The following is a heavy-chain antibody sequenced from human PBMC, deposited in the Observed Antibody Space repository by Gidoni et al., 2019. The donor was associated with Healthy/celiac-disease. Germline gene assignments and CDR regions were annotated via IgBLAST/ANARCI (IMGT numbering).Heavy chain of an antibody. V-gene: IGHV3-9*01. CDR3: AKDYGAYYYDSSGYFTNWFDP. J-gene: IGHJ5*02. CDR1: GFTFDAYA. Sequence: EVQLVESGGGLVQPGRSLRLSCAASGFTFDAYAMHWVRQAPGKGLEWVSGISWNSGSIHYADSVKGRFTISRDNAKNSLFLQMNSLRAEDTALYYCAKDYGAYYYDSSGYFTNWFDPWGQGTLVTVSS. D-gene: IGHD3-22*01. CDR2: ISWNSGSI.